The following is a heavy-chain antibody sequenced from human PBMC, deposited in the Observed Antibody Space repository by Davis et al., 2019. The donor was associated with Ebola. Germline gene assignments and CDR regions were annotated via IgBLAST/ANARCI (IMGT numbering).Heavy chain of an antibody. V-gene: IGHV4-31*03. CDR3: ARGDSSSWYYLGYYYGMDV. J-gene: IGHJ6*02. D-gene: IGHD6-13*01. CDR2: IYYSGST. CDR1: GGSISSGGYY. Sequence: PSETLSLTCTVSGGSISSGGYYWSWIRQHPGKGLEWIGYIYYSGSTYYNPSLKSRVTISVDTSKNQFSLKLSSVTAADTAVYYCARGDSSSWYYLGYYYGMDVWGQGTTVTVSS.